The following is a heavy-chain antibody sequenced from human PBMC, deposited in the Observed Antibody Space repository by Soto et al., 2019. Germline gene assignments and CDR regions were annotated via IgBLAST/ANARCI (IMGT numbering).Heavy chain of an antibody. CDR3: AKNSAATIRVGFDY. V-gene: IGHV3-23*01. J-gene: IGHJ4*02. CDR2: ITGNDGRT. D-gene: IGHD5-12*01. Sequence: EVQLLESGGGLVQPGGSLRLSCAASGFTFATYTMSWVRQTPGKGLEWVSAITGNDGRTYYADSVKGRFTISRDNSKNTLYLQMNSLGAEDTAVYYCAKNSAATIRVGFDYWGQGTLVTVSS. CDR1: GFTFATYT.